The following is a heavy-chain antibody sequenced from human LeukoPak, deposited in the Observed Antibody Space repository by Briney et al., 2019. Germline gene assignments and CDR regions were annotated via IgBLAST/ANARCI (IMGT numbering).Heavy chain of an antibody. V-gene: IGHV1-69*04. Sequence: SVKVSCKASGGTFSSYAISWVRQAPGQGLEWMGRIIPILGIANYAQKFQGRVTITADKSTSTAYMELSSLRSEDTAVYYCAREGPYYYDSSGYYLWGQGTLVTVSS. CDR3: AREGPYYYDSSGYYL. CDR1: GGTFSSYA. D-gene: IGHD3-22*01. CDR2: IIPILGIA. J-gene: IGHJ5*02.